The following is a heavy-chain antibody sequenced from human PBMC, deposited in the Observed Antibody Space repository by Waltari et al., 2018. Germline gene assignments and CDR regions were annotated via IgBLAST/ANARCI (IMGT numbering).Heavy chain of an antibody. CDR1: GFTLSSYS. Sequence: EVQLVESGGGLVKPGGSLRLSCAASGFTLSSYSMNWVRQAPGKGLRLVSSITRSSRDIYDADSVKCRFTISRDNAKNSLYLKMNSLRAEDTAVYYCARDRWEQAIDYWGQGTLVTVSS. CDR2: ITRSSRDI. CDR3: ARDRWEQAIDY. V-gene: IGHV3-21*01. J-gene: IGHJ4*02. D-gene: IGHD1-26*01.